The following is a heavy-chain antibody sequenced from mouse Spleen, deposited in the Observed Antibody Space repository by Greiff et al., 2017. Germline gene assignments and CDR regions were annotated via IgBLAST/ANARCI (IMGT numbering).Heavy chain of an antibody. J-gene: IGHJ2*01. D-gene: IGHD4-1*01. V-gene: IGHV6-6*02. Sequence: EVMLVESGGGLVQPGGSMKLSCVASGFTFSNYWMNWVRQSPEKGLEWVAEIRLKSNNYATHYAESVKGRFTISRDDSKSSVYLQMNNLRAEDTGIYYCTTGTMYYFDYWGQGTTLTVSS. CDR2: IRLKSNNYAT. CDR1: GFTFSNYW. CDR3: TTGTMYYFDY.